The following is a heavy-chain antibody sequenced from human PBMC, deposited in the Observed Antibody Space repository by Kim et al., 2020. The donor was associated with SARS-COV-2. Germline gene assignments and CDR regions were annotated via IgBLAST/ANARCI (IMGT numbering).Heavy chain of an antibody. J-gene: IGHJ6*01. Sequence: SETLSLTCTVSGGSISSYYWSWIRQPPGKGLEWIGYIYYSGSTNYNPSLKSRVTISVDKSKNQSSLKLSPVTAAAPAVYYCRGINNDRSRWNGYYFYGM. V-gene: IGHV4-59*01. CDR3: RGINNDRSRWNGYYFYGM. CDR2: IYYSGST. CDR1: GGSISSYY. D-gene: IGHD1-1*01.